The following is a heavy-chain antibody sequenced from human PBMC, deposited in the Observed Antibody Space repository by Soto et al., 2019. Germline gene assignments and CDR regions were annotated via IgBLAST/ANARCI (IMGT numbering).Heavy chain of an antibody. Sequence: PGGSLRLSCAASGFTFNAYAMIWVRQAPGKGLDWVSAISGSGSSTYYADSVKGRFTISRDNSKNTLYLRMNSLRAEGTALYYCAKSAAIYESNYFYYYGMDVWGQGTTVTVSS. CDR1: GFTFNAYA. V-gene: IGHV3-23*01. J-gene: IGHJ6*02. CDR2: ISGSGSST. CDR3: AKSAAIYESNYFYYYGMDV. D-gene: IGHD6-13*01.